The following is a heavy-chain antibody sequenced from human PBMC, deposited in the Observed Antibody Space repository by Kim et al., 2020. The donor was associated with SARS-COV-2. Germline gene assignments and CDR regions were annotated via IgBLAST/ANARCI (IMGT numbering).Heavy chain of an antibody. J-gene: IGHJ4*02. V-gene: IGHV3-33*01. D-gene: IGHD4-17*01. CDR2: IWYDGSNK. CDR1: GFTFSSYG. Sequence: GGSLRLSCAASGFTFSSYGMHWVRQAPGKGLEWVAVIWYDGSNKYYADSVKGRFTISRDNSKNTLYLQMNSLRAEDTAVYYCARDGSDYPAFYYFDYWGQASLVTVSS. CDR3: ARDGSDYPAFYYFDY.